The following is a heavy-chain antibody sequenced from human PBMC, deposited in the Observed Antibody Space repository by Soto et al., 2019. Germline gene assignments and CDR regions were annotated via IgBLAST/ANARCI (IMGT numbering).Heavy chain of an antibody. D-gene: IGHD3-10*01. V-gene: IGHV4-31*03. CDR3: ARKQAGYFYGIDY. J-gene: IGHJ4*02. CDR1: GGSITSGGYY. CDR2: IYDSGST. Sequence: LSLTFTVSGGSITSGGYYWSWIRQHPGKGLEWLGYIYDSGSTFYNPSLKSRITLSVDTSKNQFSLKLSSVTVADTAVYFCARKQAGYFYGIDYWGQGTLVTVSS.